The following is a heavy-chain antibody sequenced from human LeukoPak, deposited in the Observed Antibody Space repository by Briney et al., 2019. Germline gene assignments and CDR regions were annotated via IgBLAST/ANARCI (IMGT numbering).Heavy chain of an antibody. D-gene: IGHD2-2*01. CDR1: GFTFSSYG. J-gene: IGHJ4*02. V-gene: IGHV3-30*02. CDR2: IRYDGSNK. CDR3: AKDQLGYCSSTSCYGNYFDY. Sequence: GGSLRLSCAASGFTFSSYGMHWVRQAPGKGLEWVAFIRYDGSNKYYADSVNGRFTISRDNSKNTLYLQMNSLRAEDTAVYYCAKDQLGYCSSTSCYGNYFDYWGQGTLVTVSS.